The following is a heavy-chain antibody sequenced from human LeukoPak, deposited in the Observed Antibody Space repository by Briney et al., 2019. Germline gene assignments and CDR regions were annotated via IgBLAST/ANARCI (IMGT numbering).Heavy chain of an antibody. CDR3: ARLWFGEEIVDY. CDR2: IKQDGSEK. V-gene: IGHV3-7*01. J-gene: IGHJ4*02. Sequence: GGSLRLSCAVSGFTFSSYWMSWVRQAPGKGLEWVANIKQDGSEKYYVDSVKGRFTTSRDNAKNSLYLQMNSLRAEDTAVYYCARLWFGEEIVDYWGQGTLVTVSS. CDR1: GFTFSSYW. D-gene: IGHD3-10*01.